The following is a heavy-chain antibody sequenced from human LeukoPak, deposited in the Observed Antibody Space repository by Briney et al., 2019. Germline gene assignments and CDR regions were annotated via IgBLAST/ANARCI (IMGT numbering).Heavy chain of an antibody. V-gene: IGHV3-21*01. CDR1: GFTFSTYI. CDR3: ARGPARFDP. Sequence: GGSLRLSCAASGFTFSTYIMNWVRQTPGKGLEWVSSIGTSTSYIYYADSVKGRFTISRDNAKNSLYLQMNSLRAEDTAVYYCARGPARFDPWGQGTLVTVSS. D-gene: IGHD2-2*01. CDR2: IGTSTSYI. J-gene: IGHJ5*02.